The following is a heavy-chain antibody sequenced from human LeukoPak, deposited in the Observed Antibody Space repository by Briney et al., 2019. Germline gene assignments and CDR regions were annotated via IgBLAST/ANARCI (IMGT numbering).Heavy chain of an antibody. J-gene: IGHJ5*02. CDR3: ASHYDSSGPYSWFDP. CDR1: GGTFSSYA. Sequence: SVKVSCKASGGTFSSYAISWVRQAPGQGLEWMGGIIPIFGTANYAQKFQGRVTITTDESTSTAYMKLSSLRSEDTAVYYCASHYDSSGPYSWFDPWGQGTLVTVSS. D-gene: IGHD3-22*01. CDR2: IIPIFGTA. V-gene: IGHV1-69*05.